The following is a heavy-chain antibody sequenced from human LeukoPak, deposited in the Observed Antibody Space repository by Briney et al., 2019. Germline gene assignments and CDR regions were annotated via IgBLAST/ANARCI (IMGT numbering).Heavy chain of an antibody. J-gene: IGHJ4*02. V-gene: IGHV3-48*01. CDR2: ISSSSNTI. CDR3: ARDRPGYSSAWYCDY. D-gene: IGHD6-19*01. CDR1: GFIFSSYS. Sequence: PGGSLRLSCAASGFIFSSYSMSWVRQAPGKGLEWVSYISSSSNTIYYADSVKGRFTISRDNAKNSLYLQMNSLRAEDTAVYYCARDRPGYSSAWYCDYWGQGTLVTISS.